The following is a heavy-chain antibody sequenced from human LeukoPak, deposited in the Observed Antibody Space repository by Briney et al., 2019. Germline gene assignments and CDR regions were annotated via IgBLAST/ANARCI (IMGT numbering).Heavy chain of an antibody. D-gene: IGHD2-15*01. Sequence: SETLSLTCTVSGGSISDNYWSWIRQPPGKGLEWIGYAYYSGHTNYNSSLKSRVTISLDTSKSQFSLRLSSVTAADTAVYFCARHPFATPFDYWGPGTLVTVSS. V-gene: IGHV4-59*08. J-gene: IGHJ4*02. CDR3: ARHPFATPFDY. CDR2: AYYSGHT. CDR1: GGSISDNY.